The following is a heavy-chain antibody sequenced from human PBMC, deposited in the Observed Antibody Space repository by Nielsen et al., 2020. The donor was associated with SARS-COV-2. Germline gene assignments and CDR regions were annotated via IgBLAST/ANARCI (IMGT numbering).Heavy chain of an antibody. CDR2: ISAYNGNT. J-gene: IGHJ4*02. Sequence: ASVKVSCKASGYTFISYGISWVRQAPGQGLEWMGWISAYNGNTNYAQKLQGRVTMTTDTSTSTAYMELRSLRSEDTAVYYCASRTYYYDSSGYYPHYHWGQGTLVTVSS. D-gene: IGHD3-22*01. CDR3: ASRTYYYDSSGYYPHYH. CDR1: GYTFISYG. V-gene: IGHV1-18*04.